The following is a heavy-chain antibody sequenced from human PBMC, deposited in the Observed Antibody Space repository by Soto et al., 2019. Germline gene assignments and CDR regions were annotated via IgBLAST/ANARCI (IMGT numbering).Heavy chain of an antibody. V-gene: IGHV4-61*08. J-gene: IGHJ4*02. CDR1: GGSISSGGYY. CDR2: FYHTGVT. Sequence: SETLSLTCTVSGGSISSGGYYWSWFRQPPGQGLESFGYFYHTGVTNSNPSLRGRLSISIDTAKNQFSLKLSSVTSADTAIYYCARTARVPDFWGPGILVTVSS. CDR3: ARTARVPDF. D-gene: IGHD2-2*01.